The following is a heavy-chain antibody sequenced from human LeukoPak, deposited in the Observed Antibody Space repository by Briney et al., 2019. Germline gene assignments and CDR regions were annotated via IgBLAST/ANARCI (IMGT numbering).Heavy chain of an antibody. J-gene: IGHJ4*02. CDR2: INHSGST. D-gene: IGHD2/OR15-2a*01. CDR3: ARSAHLYGRPSFDY. Sequence: SETLSLTCAVYGGSFSGYYCSWIRQPPGNWLEWIGEINHSGSTNYNPSLKSRVTISVDPSKNQFSLKLSSVTAADPAVYYCARSAHLYGRPSFDYWGQGTLVTVSS. V-gene: IGHV4-34*01. CDR1: GGSFSGYY.